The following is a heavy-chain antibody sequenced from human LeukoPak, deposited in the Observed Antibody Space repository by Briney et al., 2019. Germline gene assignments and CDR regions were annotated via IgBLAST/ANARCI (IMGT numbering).Heavy chain of an antibody. J-gene: IGHJ4*02. D-gene: IGHD3-3*01. CDR2: IKSKTEGGTT. Sequence: PGGSLRLSCAASGFTFRSYAMSWVRQAPGKGLEWVGRIKSKTEGGTTDYAAPVKGRFTISRDDSKNTLYLQMNSLKTEDTAVYYCARDWSHRCFDYWGQGTLVTVSS. V-gene: IGHV3-15*01. CDR1: GFTFRSYA. CDR3: ARDWSHRCFDY.